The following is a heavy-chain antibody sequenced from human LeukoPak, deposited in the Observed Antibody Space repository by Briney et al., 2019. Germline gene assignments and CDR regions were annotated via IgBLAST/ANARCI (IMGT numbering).Heavy chain of an antibody. D-gene: IGHD3-22*01. CDR1: GFTVSTNY. V-gene: IGHV3-53*01. CDR2: LYSDGDTT. J-gene: IGHJ4*02. CDR3: ARRENNGYYLS. Sequence: GGSLRLSCAASGFTVSTNYMIWVRQAPGKGLEWVSVLYSDGDTTYYADSVKGRFIISRDNSRNTLSLQMHSLRAEDTAVYYCARRENNGYYLSRGQGTLVTVSS.